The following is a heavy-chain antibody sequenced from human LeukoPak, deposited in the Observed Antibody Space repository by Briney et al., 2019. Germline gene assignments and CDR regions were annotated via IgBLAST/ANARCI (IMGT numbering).Heavy chain of an antibody. CDR1: GGSFSGYY. Sequence: SETLSLTCAVYGGSFSGYYWSWIRQPPGEGLEWIGDINHSRNTNYNPSLKSRVTISVDTSKNQFSLKLSSVTAADTAVYYWARAIINYYGSGSRLYYYGMDVWGQGTTVTVSS. CDR2: INHSRNT. D-gene: IGHD3-10*01. V-gene: IGHV4-34*01. J-gene: IGHJ6*02. CDR3: ARAIINYYGSGSRLYYYGMDV.